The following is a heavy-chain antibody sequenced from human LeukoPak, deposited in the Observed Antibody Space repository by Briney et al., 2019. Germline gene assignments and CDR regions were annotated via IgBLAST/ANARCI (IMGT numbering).Heavy chain of an antibody. CDR2: IYTSGST. V-gene: IGHV4-61*02. J-gene: IGHJ4*02. CDR3: AREEKNYYDSSGYPFDY. CDR1: GGSISSGSYY. D-gene: IGHD3-22*01. Sequence: PSETLSLTCTVSGGSISSGSYYWSWIRQPAGKGLEWIGRIYTSGSTNYNPSLKSRVTISVDTSKNQFSLKLSSVTAADTAVYYCAREEKNYYDSSGYPFDYWGQGTLVTVSS.